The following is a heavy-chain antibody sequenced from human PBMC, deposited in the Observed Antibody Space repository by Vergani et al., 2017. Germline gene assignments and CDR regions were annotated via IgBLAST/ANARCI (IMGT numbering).Heavy chain of an antibody. D-gene: IGHD6-13*01. CDR3: VKDLLGDSSDY. J-gene: IGHJ4*02. CDR2: ISGSVGST. Sequence: EVQLLESGGGLVQPGGSLRLSCAASGFTFSSYAMSWVRQAQGKGLEWVSAISGSVGSTYYADSVKGRFTISRDNSKNTLYLQMSSLRAEDTAVYYCVKDLLGDSSDYWGQGTLVTVSS. V-gene: IGHV3-23*01. CDR1: GFTFSSYA.